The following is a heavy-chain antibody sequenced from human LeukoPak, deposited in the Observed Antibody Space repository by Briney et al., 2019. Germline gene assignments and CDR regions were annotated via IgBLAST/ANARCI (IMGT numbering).Heavy chain of an antibody. CDR1: GYTFTSYG. Sequence: ASVKVSCKASGYTFTSYGISWVRQAPGQGLEWMGWISAYNGNTNYAQKLQGRVTMTTDTSTSTAYMELRSLRSDDTAVYYCARDLGGVAILDWFDPWGQGTLVTVSS. CDR2: ISAYNGNT. D-gene: IGHD2-8*02. CDR3: ARDLGGVAILDWFDP. J-gene: IGHJ5*02. V-gene: IGHV1-18*01.